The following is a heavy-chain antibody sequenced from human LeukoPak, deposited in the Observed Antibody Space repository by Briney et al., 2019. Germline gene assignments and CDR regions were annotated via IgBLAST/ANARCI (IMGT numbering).Heavy chain of an antibody. Sequence: GGSLRLSCAASGFTFSSYGMHWVRQAPGKGLEWVAVIWYDGSNKYYADSVKGRFTISRDNSKNTLYLQMNSLRAEDTAVYYCARDSSPGYCSGGSCLFDPWGQGTLVTVSP. CDR3: ARDSSPGYCSGGSCLFDP. CDR1: GFTFSSYG. D-gene: IGHD2-15*01. CDR2: IWYDGSNK. J-gene: IGHJ5*02. V-gene: IGHV3-33*01.